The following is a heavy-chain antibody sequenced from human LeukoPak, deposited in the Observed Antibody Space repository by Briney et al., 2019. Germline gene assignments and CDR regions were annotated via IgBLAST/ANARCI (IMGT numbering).Heavy chain of an antibody. CDR1: GYTFTSYD. CDR3: ARVSKRHSALWFGDYLRYYYYMDV. D-gene: IGHD3-10*01. V-gene: IGHV1-8*01. Sequence: WASVKVSCKASGYTFTSYDINWVRQATGQGLEWMGWMNPNSGNTGYAQKFQGRVTMTRNTSISTAYMELSSLRSEDTAVYYCARVSKRHSALWFGDYLRYYYYMDVWGKGTTVTISS. J-gene: IGHJ6*03. CDR2: MNPNSGNT.